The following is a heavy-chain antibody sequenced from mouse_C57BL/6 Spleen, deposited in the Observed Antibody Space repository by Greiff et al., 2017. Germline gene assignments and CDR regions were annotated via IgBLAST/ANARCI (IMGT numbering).Heavy chain of an antibody. CDR1: GYTFTSYW. D-gene: IGHD1-1*01. Sequence: QVQLQQPGAELVKPGASVKLSCKASGYTFTSYWMQWVKQRPGQGLEWIGEIDPSDSYTKYNQKFKGKATLTVDTSSSTAYMQLSSLTSEDSAVYYCAIATVGATIAMGSQGPGASVPVSS. V-gene: IGHV1-50*01. CDR3: AIATVGATIAMGS. J-gene: IGHJ4*01. CDR2: IDPSDSYT.